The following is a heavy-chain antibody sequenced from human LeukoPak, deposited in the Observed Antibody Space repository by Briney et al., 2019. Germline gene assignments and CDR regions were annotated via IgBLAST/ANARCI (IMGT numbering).Heavy chain of an antibody. CDR2: INTDGTST. V-gene: IGHV3-74*01. CDR3: ARASSTTWYNSIDP. CDR1: GFTFSSYW. J-gene: IGHJ5*02. Sequence: GGSLRLSCAASGFTFSSYWMYWVCQDPGKGLVCVSRINTDGTSTTYADSVKGRFTISRDNAKNTLYLQMNSLRAEDTAVYYCARASSTTWYNSIDPWGQGTLVTVSS. D-gene: IGHD6-13*01.